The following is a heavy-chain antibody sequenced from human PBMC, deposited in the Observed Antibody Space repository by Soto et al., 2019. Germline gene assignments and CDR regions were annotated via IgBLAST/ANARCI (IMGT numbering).Heavy chain of an antibody. D-gene: IGHD2-21*01. V-gene: IGHV4-34*01. Sequence: QVQLQQWGAGLLKPSETLSLTCAVYGGSFSGYYWSWIRQPPGKGLEWIGEINHSGSTNYNPSLKSRVTMSVDTPKNQFSLKLSSVTAADTAVYYCARAPVWTILGSWFDPWGQGTLVTVSS. CDR2: INHSGST. CDR3: ARAPVWTILGSWFDP. CDR1: GGSFSGYY. J-gene: IGHJ5*02.